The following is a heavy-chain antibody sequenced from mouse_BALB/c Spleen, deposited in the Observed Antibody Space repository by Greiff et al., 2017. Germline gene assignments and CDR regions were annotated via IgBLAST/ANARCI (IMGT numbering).Heavy chain of an antibody. CDR3: ARVYSYEECSFEN. CDR1: GFSLSRYS. CDR2: IWGGGST. J-gene: IGHJ2*01. Sequence: QVQLKESGPGLVAPSQSLSITCTVSGFSLSRYSVHWVRQPPGKGLEWLGMIWGGGSTDYNSALKSRLSISKDNSKSQVFLKMNSLQTDDTAMYYCARVYSYEECSFENRGQGTTLTVSS. D-gene: IGHD2-12*01. V-gene: IGHV2-6-4*01.